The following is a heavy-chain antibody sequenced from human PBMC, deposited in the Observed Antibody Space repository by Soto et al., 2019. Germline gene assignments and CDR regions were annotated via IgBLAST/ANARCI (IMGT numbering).Heavy chain of an antibody. CDR2: IKQDGSEK. J-gene: IGHJ5*02. Sequence: GGSLRLSCAASGFTFSSYWMSWVRQAPGKGQEWVANIKQDGSEKYCVDSVKGRFTISRDNAKNSLYLQMNSLRAEDTAVYYCASSHYDFWSGYHNWFDPWGQGTLVTVSS. V-gene: IGHV3-7*05. CDR1: GFTFSSYW. D-gene: IGHD3-3*01. CDR3: ASSHYDFWSGYHNWFDP.